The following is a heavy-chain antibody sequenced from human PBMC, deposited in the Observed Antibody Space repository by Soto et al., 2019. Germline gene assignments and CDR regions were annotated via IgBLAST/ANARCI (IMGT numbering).Heavy chain of an antibody. J-gene: IGHJ4*02. CDR3: VSISDYDFWSGANYYFDY. D-gene: IGHD3-3*01. V-gene: IGHV4-38-2*01. CDR2: IYHSGST. CDR1: GYSISSGYY. Sequence: SETLSLTCAVSGYSISSGYYWGWIRQPPGKGLEWIGSIYHSGSTYYNPSLKSRVTISVDTSKDQFSLKLSSVTAADTAVYYCVSISDYDFWSGANYYFDYWGQGTLVTVSS.